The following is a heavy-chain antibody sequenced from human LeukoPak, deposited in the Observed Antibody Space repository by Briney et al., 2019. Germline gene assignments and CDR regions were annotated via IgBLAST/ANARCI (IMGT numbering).Heavy chain of an antibody. V-gene: IGHV4-4*02. CDR2: VHLDGWT. CDR1: GGSVTSTNW. D-gene: IGHD3-3*01. J-gene: IGHJ4*02. CDR3: AREGGFYRPLDY. Sequence: PSETLSLTCDVSGGSVTSTNWWTCVRQPPGKGLEWFGEVHLDGWTNYNPSLKSRLIMSVALPETHISLKLTSVTAADTAVYYCAREGGFYRPLDYSGQGTLVTVSS.